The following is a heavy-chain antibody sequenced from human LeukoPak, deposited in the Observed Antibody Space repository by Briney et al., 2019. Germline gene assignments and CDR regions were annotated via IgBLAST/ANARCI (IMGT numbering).Heavy chain of an antibody. J-gene: IGHJ4*02. CDR1: GFTFSSYW. V-gene: IGHV3-7*01. D-gene: IGHD3-3*01. CDR3: ARDVKDYDFWSGYYRLDY. Sequence: PGGSLRLSCAASGFTFSSYWMSLVRQAPGKGLEWVANIKQDGSEKYYVDSVKGRFTISRDNAKNSLYLQMNSLRAEDTAVYYCARDVKDYDFWSGYYRLDYWGQGTLVTVSS. CDR2: IKQDGSEK.